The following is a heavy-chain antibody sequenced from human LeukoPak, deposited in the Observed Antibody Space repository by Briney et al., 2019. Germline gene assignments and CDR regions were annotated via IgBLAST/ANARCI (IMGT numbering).Heavy chain of an antibody. CDR3: ARGGYYGSGSFPDY. CDR2: IGPYNGNT. J-gene: IGHJ4*02. Sequence: ASVKVSCKASGYTFTSFGINRVRQAPGQGLEWMGWIGPYNGNTHYAQNLQGRLTMTTDTSTSTAYMDLRSLISDDTAVYFCARGGYYGSGSFPDYWGQGTLVTVSS. CDR1: GYTFTSFG. D-gene: IGHD3-10*01. V-gene: IGHV1-18*01.